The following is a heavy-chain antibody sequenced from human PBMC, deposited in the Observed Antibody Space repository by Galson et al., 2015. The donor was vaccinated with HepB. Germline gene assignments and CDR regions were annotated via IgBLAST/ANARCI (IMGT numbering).Heavy chain of an antibody. CDR2: ISGSGGST. V-gene: IGHV3-23*01. Sequence: SLRLSCAASGFTFSSYAMSWVRQAPGKGLEWVSAISGSGGSTYYADSVKGRFTISRDNSKNTLYLQMNSLRAEDTAVYYCTRDLGLAPGSFFDYWGQGILVTVSS. CDR1: GFTFSSYA. D-gene: IGHD6-13*01. J-gene: IGHJ4*02. CDR3: TRDLGLAPGSFFDY.